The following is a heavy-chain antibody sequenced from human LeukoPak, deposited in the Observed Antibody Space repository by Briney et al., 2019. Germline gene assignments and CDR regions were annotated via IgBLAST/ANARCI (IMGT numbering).Heavy chain of an antibody. D-gene: IGHD4-17*01. CDR2: ISASGGST. CDR3: AKDRDYGDYWGVWWYFDL. J-gene: IGHJ2*01. Sequence: PGGSLRLSCAASGFTFGSYAMSWVRQAPGKGLEWVSAISASGGSTYDADSVKGRFTLSRDNSKNTLYLQMNSLRAEDTAVYYCAKDRDYGDYWGVWWYFDLWGRGTLVTVSS. V-gene: IGHV3-23*01. CDR1: GFTFGSYA.